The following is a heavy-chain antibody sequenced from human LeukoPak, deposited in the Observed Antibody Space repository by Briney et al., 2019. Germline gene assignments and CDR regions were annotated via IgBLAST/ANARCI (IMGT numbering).Heavy chain of an antibody. V-gene: IGHV4-39*01. Sequence: ETLSLTCTVSGDSISSSNYYWAWVRQPPGKGLEWIGTIYYTGSTYYNPSLESRVTISVDTSKSQFSLKLSSVTAADTAVYYCARRNYYYYAMDVWGQGTTITVSS. CDR1: GDSISSSNYY. J-gene: IGHJ6*02. CDR2: IYYTGST. CDR3: ARRNYYYYAMDV.